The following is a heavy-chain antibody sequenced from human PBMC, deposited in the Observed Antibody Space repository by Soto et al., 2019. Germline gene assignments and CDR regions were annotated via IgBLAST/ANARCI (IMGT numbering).Heavy chain of an antibody. CDR1: GGSISSGGYY. D-gene: IGHD2-15*01. CDR3: ARELGYCSGGSCRFFWFDP. J-gene: IGHJ5*02. CDR2: IYYSGST. V-gene: IGHV4-31*03. Sequence: SETLSLTCTVSGGSISSGGYYWSWIRQHPGKGLEWIGYIYYSGSTYYNPSLKSRITISVDTSKNQFSLKLSSVTAADTAVYYCARELGYCSGGSCRFFWFDPWRQGTPVTVSS.